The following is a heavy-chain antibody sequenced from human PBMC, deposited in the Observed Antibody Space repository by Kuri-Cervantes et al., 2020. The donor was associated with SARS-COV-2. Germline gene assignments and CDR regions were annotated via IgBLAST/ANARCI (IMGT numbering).Heavy chain of an antibody. Sequence: GGSLSLSCAVYGGSFSGYYWSWIRQPPGKGLEWVANIKQDGSGKYYVDSVKGRFTISRDNAKNSLYLQMNSLRAEDTAVYYCARDVPLTPFDPWGQGTLVTVSS. V-gene: IGHV3-7*03. CDR3: ARDVPLTPFDP. J-gene: IGHJ5*02. CDR1: GGSFSGYY. CDR2: IKQDGSGK. D-gene: IGHD6-6*01.